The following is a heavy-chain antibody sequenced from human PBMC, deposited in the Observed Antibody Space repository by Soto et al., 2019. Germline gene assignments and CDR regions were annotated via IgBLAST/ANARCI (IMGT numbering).Heavy chain of an antibody. J-gene: IGHJ6*02. CDR3: ARENFWSGFYGMDV. Sequence: ASVKVSCKASGYTFTSYDINWVRQATGQGLEWTGWMNPNSGNTGYAQKFQGRVTMTRNTSISTAYMELSSLRSEDTAVYYCARENFWSGFYGMDVWGQGTTVTVSS. CDR2: MNPNSGNT. D-gene: IGHD3-3*01. CDR1: GYTFTSYD. V-gene: IGHV1-8*01.